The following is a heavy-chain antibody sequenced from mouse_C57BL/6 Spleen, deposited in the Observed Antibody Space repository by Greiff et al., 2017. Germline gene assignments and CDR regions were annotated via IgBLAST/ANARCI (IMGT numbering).Heavy chain of an antibody. CDR1: GYNITDYY. Sequence: VQLQQSGAELVKPGASVKLSCTASGYNITDYYMHWVKLRTEKGLEWIGRIDPEDGETKYAPKFQGKDTITADTSSTTAYLQLSNLTSEDTAVYYVARCRYGMSCGNCYVDYWGQGTTLTVSS. J-gene: IGHJ2*01. CDR2: IDPEDGET. D-gene: IGHD1-1*01. V-gene: IGHV14-2*01. CDR3: ARCRYGMSCGNCYVDY.